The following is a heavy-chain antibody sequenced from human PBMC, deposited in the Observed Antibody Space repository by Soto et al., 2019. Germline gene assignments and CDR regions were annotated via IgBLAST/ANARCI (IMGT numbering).Heavy chain of an antibody. Sequence: SETLSLTCTVSGGSISSSSYYWGWIRQPPGKGLEWIGSIYYSGSTYYNPSLKSRVTISVDTSKNQFSLKLSSVTAADTAVYYCASQNYDFWSGYRENWFDPWGQGTLVTVSS. J-gene: IGHJ5*02. CDR3: ASQNYDFWSGYRENWFDP. V-gene: IGHV4-39*01. CDR2: IYYSGST. D-gene: IGHD3-3*01. CDR1: GGSISSSSYY.